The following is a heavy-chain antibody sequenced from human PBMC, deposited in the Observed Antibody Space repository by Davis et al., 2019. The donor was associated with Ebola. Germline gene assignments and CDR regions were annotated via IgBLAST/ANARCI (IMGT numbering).Heavy chain of an antibody. V-gene: IGHV3-21*01. CDR1: GFTFNSYS. Sequence: PGGSLRLSCAASGFTFNSYSMNWVRQAPGKGLEWVSSISSGSSYINYADSVKGRFTISRDNAENSLYLQMNSLRAEDTAVYYCARAGTDIVVRNFDLLTYYCYMDVWGKGTTVTVSS. CDR3: ARAGTDIVVRNFDLLTYYCYMDV. CDR2: ISSGSSYI. J-gene: IGHJ6*03. D-gene: IGHD2-2*01.